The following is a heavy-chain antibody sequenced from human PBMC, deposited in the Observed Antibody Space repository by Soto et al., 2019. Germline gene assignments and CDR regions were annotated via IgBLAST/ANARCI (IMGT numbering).Heavy chain of an antibody. CDR3: GREGSYGWYDC. CDR2: ISGYNGNA. J-gene: IGHJ5*01. D-gene: IGHD5-18*01. V-gene: IGHV1-18*01. CDR1: GYTFSSHG. Sequence: QVQLVQSGAEVRKPGASVKVSCKASGYTFSSHGIIWVRQAPGQGLEWMGWISGYNGNAKYAQRFQGRVTMTTDTSTSTVYMDLRSLGSDDSAVYYCGREGSYGWYDCWGQGTLVTVSS.